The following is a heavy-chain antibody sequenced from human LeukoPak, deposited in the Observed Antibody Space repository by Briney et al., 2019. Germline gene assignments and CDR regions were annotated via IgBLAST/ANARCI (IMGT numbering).Heavy chain of an antibody. J-gene: IGHJ4*02. CDR1: GYTFTSNG. CDR2: ISTYNGNT. CDR3: ASGSPPYTAY. V-gene: IGHV1-18*01. Sequence: RASVKVSCKASGYTFTSNGNTWVRQAPGQGLEWMGWISTYNGNTNYAQKLQGRVTMTTDTFTSTAYMELRSLRSDDTAVYYCASGSPPYTAYWGQGTLVTVSS. D-gene: IGHD3-16*01.